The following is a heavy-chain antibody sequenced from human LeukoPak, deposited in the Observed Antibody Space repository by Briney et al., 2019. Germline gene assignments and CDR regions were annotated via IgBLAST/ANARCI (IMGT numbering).Heavy chain of an antibody. J-gene: IGHJ4*02. CDR2: IYYIGNT. CDR1: GGSISRYY. V-gene: IGHV4-59*01. CDR3: AREVGFGVASYSFDS. Sequence: SETLSLTCTVSGGSISRYYWNWIRQSPGKGLEWIGFIYYIGNTNYNPSHKSRVTISVDTSKNQFSLNLSSVTAADTAVYYCAREVGFGVASYSFDSWGQGTLVTVSS. D-gene: IGHD3-3*01.